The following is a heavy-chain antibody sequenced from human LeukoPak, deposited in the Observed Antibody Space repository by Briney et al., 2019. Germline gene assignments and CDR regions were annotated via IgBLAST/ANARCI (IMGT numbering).Heavy chain of an antibody. CDR2: IYHSGSA. D-gene: IGHD4-17*01. CDR1: GGSISSYY. J-gene: IGHJ4*02. V-gene: IGHV4-59*01. Sequence: SETLSLTCTVSGGSISSYYWSWIRQPPGKGLEWIGYIYHSGSANYNPSLKSRVTISVDTSRNQFSLKLTSVTAADTAVYYRARNPYGDYGYWGQGTLVTVSS. CDR3: ARNPYGDYGY.